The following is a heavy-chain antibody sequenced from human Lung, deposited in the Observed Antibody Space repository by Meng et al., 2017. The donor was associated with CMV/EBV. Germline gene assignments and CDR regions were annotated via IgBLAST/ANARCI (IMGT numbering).Heavy chain of an antibody. J-gene: IGHJ4*02. CDR1: GFTFSSYA. CDR3: TKGAGSVGSIHFDY. CDR2: ISFDGNNK. Sequence: GGSXRLXXAAAGFTFSSYAMHWVRQAPGKGLEWVAVISFDGNNKYNADSVKGRFTISRDNSKNTLYLQMNSLRAEDTAVYYCTKGAGSVGSIHFDYWGQGTXVTVSS. V-gene: IGHV3-30-3*01. D-gene: IGHD1-26*01.